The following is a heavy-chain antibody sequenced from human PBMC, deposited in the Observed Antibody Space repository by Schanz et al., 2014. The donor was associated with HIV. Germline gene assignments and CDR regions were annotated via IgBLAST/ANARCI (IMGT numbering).Heavy chain of an antibody. Sequence: QVQLVESGGGLVKPGGSLRLSCAASGFTFSSKSMSWVRQAPGKGLEWVAVISYDGSNKYYADSVKGRFTISRDNSKNTLYLQMNSLRAEDTAVYYCAKDRITGTTGVPYYYYGMDVWGQGTTVTVSS. V-gene: IGHV3-30*18. CDR3: AKDRITGTTGVPYYYYGMDV. CDR2: ISYDGSNK. CDR1: GFTFSSKS. D-gene: IGHD1-7*01. J-gene: IGHJ6*02.